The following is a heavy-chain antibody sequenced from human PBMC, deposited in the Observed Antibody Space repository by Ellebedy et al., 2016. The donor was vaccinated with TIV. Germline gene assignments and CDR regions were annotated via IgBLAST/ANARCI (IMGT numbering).Heavy chain of an antibody. Sequence: SETLSLXXTVSGGSISSGGYYWSWIRQHPGKGLEWIGYIYYSGSTYYNPSLKSRVTISVDTSKNQFSLKLSSVTAADTAVYYCARDYYGSGSWDAFDIWGQGTMVTVSS. CDR1: GGSISSGGYY. CDR2: IYYSGST. J-gene: IGHJ3*02. V-gene: IGHV4-31*03. CDR3: ARDYYGSGSWDAFDI. D-gene: IGHD3-10*01.